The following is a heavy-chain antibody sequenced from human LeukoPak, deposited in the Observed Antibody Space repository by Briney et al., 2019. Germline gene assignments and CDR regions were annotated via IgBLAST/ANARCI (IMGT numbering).Heavy chain of an antibody. V-gene: IGHV3-23*01. Sequence: GGSLRLSCAASGFSFSSYAMSWVRQAPGKGLEWVSTVSGSGGSTYYADSVKGRFTISRDNSKNTLYLQMNSLRDEDTAVYYCAKDNRGDNWNDLAIDYWGQGTLVTVSS. CDR2: VSGSGGST. CDR3: AKDNRGDNWNDLAIDY. J-gene: IGHJ4*02. CDR1: GFSFSSYA. D-gene: IGHD1-20*01.